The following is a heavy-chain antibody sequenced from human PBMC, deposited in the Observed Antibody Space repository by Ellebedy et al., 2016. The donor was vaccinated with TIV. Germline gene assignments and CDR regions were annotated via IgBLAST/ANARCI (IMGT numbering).Heavy chain of an antibody. J-gene: IGHJ2*01. V-gene: IGHV1-18*01. Sequence: ASVKVSXXVSGYTFTRYGMSWVRQAPGQGLEWMGWIAVYNGHTKYAQKFQDRVVMTTETATSTVYMELRSLRSDGTAVYYCARSRLGGGHWYFDFWGRGTLVTVSS. CDR2: IAVYNGHT. CDR1: GYTFTRYG. CDR3: ARSRLGGGHWYFDF. D-gene: IGHD3-10*01.